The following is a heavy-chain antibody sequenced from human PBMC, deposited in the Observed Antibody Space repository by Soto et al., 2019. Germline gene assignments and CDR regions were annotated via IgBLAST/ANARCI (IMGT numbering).Heavy chain of an antibody. V-gene: IGHV3-30*18. D-gene: IGHD1-26*01. CDR3: AKDHGSGDYYYYYGMDV. J-gene: IGHJ6*02. Sequence: QVQLVESGGGVVQPGRSLRLSCAASGFTFSSYGMHWVRQAPGKGLEWVAVISYDGSNKNYADYVKGRFTISRDNSKNTLYLQMNSLRAEDTAVYYCAKDHGSGDYYYYYGMDVWGQGTTVTVSS. CDR1: GFTFSSYG. CDR2: ISYDGSNK.